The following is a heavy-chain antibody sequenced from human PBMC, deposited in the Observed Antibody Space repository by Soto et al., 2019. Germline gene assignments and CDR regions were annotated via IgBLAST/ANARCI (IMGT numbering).Heavy chain of an antibody. V-gene: IGHV4-59*01. CDR2: IYYSGST. D-gene: IGHD3-16*01. Sequence: SETLSLTCTVSGGSISSYYWSWIRQPPGKGLEWIGYIYYSGSTNYNPSLKSRVTISVDTSKNQFSLKLSSVTAADTAVYYCARAGTEAARDYIWEKYYYYYYMDVWGKGTTVTVSS. CDR1: GGSISSYY. J-gene: IGHJ6*03. CDR3: ARAGTEAARDYIWEKYYYYYYMDV.